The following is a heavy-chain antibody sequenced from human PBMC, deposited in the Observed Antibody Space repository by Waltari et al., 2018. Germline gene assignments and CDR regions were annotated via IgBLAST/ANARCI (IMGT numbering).Heavy chain of an antibody. V-gene: IGHV4-4*07. CDR2: IYTSGST. J-gene: IGHJ5*02. CDR3: ARGGGAPNWFDP. Sequence: QVQLQESGPGLVTPSETLSLTCTVSGGSISSYYWSWIRQPAGKGLEWLGRIYTSGSTKYHPARKSRVTMSGETAKNQVSLKLSAVTAADTAVEYCARGGGAPNWFDPWGQGTLVTVSS. D-gene: IGHD3-16*01. CDR1: GGSISSYY.